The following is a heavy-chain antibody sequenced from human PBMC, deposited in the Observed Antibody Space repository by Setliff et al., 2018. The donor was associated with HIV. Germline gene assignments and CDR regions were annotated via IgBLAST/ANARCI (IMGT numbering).Heavy chain of an antibody. D-gene: IGHD3-9*01. J-gene: IGHJ3*01. Sequence: TSETLSLPCSVSGGSISSGDYYWGWIRQPPGKGLEWIGYIYHSGSTYYNPSLKSPVTISVDTSKNQFSLKLSFVTAADTAGYYCARSLRYFDWSLRRPSHDAFDFWGQGTMVTVSS. CDR3: ARSLRYFDWSLRRPSHDAFDF. CDR2: IYHSGST. CDR1: GGSISSGDYY. V-gene: IGHV4-30-4*08.